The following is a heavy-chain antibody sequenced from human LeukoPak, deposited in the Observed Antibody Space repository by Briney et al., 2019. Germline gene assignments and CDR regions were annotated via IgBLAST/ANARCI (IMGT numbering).Heavy chain of an antibody. V-gene: IGHV3-23*01. CDR3: AKVTSFLYYYDSSGYYSYFDY. CDR2: ISGSGGGT. Sequence: GGSLRLSCAASGFTFSSYAMSWVRQAPGKGLEWVSAISGSGGGTYYADPVKGRFTISRDNSKNTLYLQMNSLRAEDTAVYYCAKVTSFLYYYDSSGYYSYFDYWGQGTLVTVSS. J-gene: IGHJ4*02. CDR1: GFTFSSYA. D-gene: IGHD3-22*01.